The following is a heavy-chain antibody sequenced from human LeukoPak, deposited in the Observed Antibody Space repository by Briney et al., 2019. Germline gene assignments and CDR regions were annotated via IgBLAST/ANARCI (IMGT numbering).Heavy chain of an antibody. CDR2: IYYSGST. Sequence: PSETLSLTCTVSGGSISSYYWSWIRQPPGKGLEWIGYIYYSGSTNYNPSLKSRVTISVDTSKNQISLKLSSVTAADTAVYYCARDSGQSIVVMFDIWGQGTMVTVSS. J-gene: IGHJ3*02. CDR1: GGSISSYY. D-gene: IGHD3-22*01. V-gene: IGHV4-59*01. CDR3: ARDSGQSIVVMFDI.